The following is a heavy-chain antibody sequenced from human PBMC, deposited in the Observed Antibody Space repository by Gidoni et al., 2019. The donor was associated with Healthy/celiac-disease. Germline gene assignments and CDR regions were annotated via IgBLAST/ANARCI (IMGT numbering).Heavy chain of an antibody. CDR1: GFTFDDYA. J-gene: IGHJ4*02. V-gene: IGHV3-9*01. CDR2: ISWNSGSI. D-gene: IGHD3-3*01. Sequence: EVQLVESGGGLVQPGRSLRLYCAASGFTFDDYAMHWVRQAPGKGLEWVSGISWNSGSIGYADSVKGRFTISRDNAKNSLYLQMNSLRAEDTALYYCAKGDYDFWSGRDYWGQGTLVTVSS. CDR3: AKGDYDFWSGRDY.